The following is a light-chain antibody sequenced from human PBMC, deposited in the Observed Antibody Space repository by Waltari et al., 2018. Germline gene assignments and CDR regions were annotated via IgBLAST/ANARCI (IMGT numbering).Light chain of an antibody. CDR3: SSYTSSSTYV. Sequence: QSALTQPASVSGSPGQSITISCTGTSSDVGGYNYVSWYQQHPGKAPKLMIFEVSNRTSGVSMLFSGSKSGNTASLTISRLQAEDEADYYCSSYTSSSTYVFGTGTKITVL. CDR1: SSDVGGYNY. J-gene: IGLJ1*01. V-gene: IGLV2-14*01. CDR2: EVS.